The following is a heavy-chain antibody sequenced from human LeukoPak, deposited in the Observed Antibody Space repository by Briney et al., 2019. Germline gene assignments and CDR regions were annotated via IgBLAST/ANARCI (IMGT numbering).Heavy chain of an antibody. CDR1: GFTFSDYY. J-gene: IGHJ4*02. CDR2: TSDKAHSYTT. CDR3: ARGYCSGGACYSGFH. D-gene: IGHD2-15*01. Sequence: GGSLRLSCTAAGFTFSDYYMDWVRQAPGKGLEWVGRTSDKAHSYTTEYVASVKGRFTISRDNSKNSLYLQMNSLKTEDTAVYYCARGYCSGGACYSGFHWGQGTLITVSS. V-gene: IGHV3-72*01.